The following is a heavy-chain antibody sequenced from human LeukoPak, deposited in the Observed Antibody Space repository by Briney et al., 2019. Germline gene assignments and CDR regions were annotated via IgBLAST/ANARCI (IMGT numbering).Heavy chain of an antibody. V-gene: IGHV3-15*01. Sequence: GGSLRLSCAASGFTFSNAWMSWVRQAPGKGLEWVGRIKSKTDGGTTDYAAPVKGRFTISRDDSKNTLYLQMNSLKTEDTAVYCCTGLRDIRRSKLYWGQGTLVTVSS. CDR2: IKSKTDGGTT. D-gene: IGHD5-12*01. CDR1: GFTFSNAW. CDR3: TGLRDIRRSKLY. J-gene: IGHJ4*02.